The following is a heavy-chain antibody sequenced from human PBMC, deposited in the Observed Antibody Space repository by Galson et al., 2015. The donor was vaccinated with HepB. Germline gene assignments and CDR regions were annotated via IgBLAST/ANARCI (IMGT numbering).Heavy chain of an antibody. V-gene: IGHV3-48*04. CDR3: ARGRYYYDSILVLDY. CDR1: GFTFSNHN. Sequence: SLRLSCAASGFTFSNHNMNWVRQAPGKGLEWVSYISSSSSNIYYADSVKGRFTISRDNAKNSLYLQMNSLRADDTAVYYCARGRYYYDSILVLDYWGQGTLVTVSS. J-gene: IGHJ4*02. D-gene: IGHD3-10*01. CDR2: ISSSSSNI.